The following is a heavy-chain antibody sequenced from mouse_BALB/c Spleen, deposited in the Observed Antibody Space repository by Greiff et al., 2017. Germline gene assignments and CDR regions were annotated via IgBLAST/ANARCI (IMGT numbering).Heavy chain of an antibody. CDR3: ARRTTALYYYAMDY. CDR2: ISYSGST. CDR1: GYSITSDYA. Sequence: DVKLQESGPGLVKPSQSLSLTCTVTGYSITSDYAWNWIRQFPGNKLEWMGYISYSGSTSYNPSLKSRISITRDTSKNQFFLQLNSVTTEDTATYYCARRTTALYYYAMDYWGQGTSVTVSS. J-gene: IGHJ4*01. V-gene: IGHV3-2*02. D-gene: IGHD1-2*01.